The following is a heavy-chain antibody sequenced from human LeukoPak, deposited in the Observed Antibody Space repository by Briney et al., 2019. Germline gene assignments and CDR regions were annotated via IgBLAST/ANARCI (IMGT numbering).Heavy chain of an antibody. J-gene: IGHJ1*01. D-gene: IGHD1-1*01. CDR3: ARRWDDAEYLQQ. Sequence: GESLKISCKGSGYSFTSYWIGWVRQMPGKGLEWMGIIYPGDSDTRYSPSFEGQVSFSADKSISTAYLQWSSLKASDTAMYYCARRWDDAEYLQQWGQGTLVTVSS. V-gene: IGHV5-51*01. CDR2: IYPGDSDT. CDR1: GYSFTSYW.